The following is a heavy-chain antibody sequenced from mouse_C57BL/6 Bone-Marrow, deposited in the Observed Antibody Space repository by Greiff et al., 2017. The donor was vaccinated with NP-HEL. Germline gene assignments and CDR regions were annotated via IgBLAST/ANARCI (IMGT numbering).Heavy chain of an antibody. J-gene: IGHJ2*01. Sequence: EVKLMESGPELVKPGASVKMSCKASGYTFTDYNMHWVKQSHGKSLEWIGYINPNNGGNSYKQKFKGKATLTVNKAYSTAYMELRSLTSEDSAVYYCASSLYYYGAYWGQGTTLTVSS. CDR2: INPNNGGN. V-gene: IGHV1-22*01. CDR3: ASSLYYYGAY. CDR1: GYTFTDYN. D-gene: IGHD1-1*01.